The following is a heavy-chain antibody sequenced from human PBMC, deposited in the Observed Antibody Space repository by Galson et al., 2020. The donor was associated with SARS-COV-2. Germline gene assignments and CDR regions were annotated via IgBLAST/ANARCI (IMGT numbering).Heavy chain of an antibody. CDR1: GGSISSGGYY. J-gene: IGHJ4*02. CDR2: IYYSGST. Sequence: SETLSLTCTVSGGSISSGGYYWSWIRQHPGKGLEWIGYIYYSGSTYYNPSLKSRVTISVDTSKNQFSLKLSSVTAADTAVYYCARVPVLRYFDWLHNGYGGYFDYWGQGTLVTVSS. CDR3: ARVPVLRYFDWLHNGYGGYFDY. D-gene: IGHD3-9*01. V-gene: IGHV4-31*03.